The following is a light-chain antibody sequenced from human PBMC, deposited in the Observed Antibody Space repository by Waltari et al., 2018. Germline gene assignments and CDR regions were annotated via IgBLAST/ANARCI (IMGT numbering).Light chain of an antibody. CDR3: SSYTSSSALV. CDR2: DVT. CDR1: SSDVGGYNH. Sequence: QSALTQSASVSGSPGQSITISCTGTSSDVGGYNHVSWYQQHPGKAPKLMIYDVTNRPSGVSNRFSGSKSCNTASLTISGLQAEDEADYYCSSYTSSSALVFGGGTKLTVL. J-gene: IGLJ2*01. V-gene: IGLV2-14*03.